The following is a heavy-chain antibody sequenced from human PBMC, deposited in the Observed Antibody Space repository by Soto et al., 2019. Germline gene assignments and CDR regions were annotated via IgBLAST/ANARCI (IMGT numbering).Heavy chain of an antibody. CDR2: IKQDGSEK. Sequence: PGGSLRLSCAASGFTFSSYWMSWVRQAPGKGLEWVANIKQDGSEKYYVDSVKGRFTISRDNAKNSLYLQMNSLRAEDTAVYYCERAYNARGYSGYDVFDYWGQGTLVTVSS. V-gene: IGHV3-7*03. J-gene: IGHJ4*02. CDR1: GFTFSSYW. D-gene: IGHD5-12*01. CDR3: ERAYNARGYSGYDVFDY.